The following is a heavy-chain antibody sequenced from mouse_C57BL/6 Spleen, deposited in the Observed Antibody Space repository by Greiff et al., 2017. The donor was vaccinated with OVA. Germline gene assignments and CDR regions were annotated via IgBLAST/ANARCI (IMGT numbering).Heavy chain of an antibody. Sequence: EVHLVESGAELVKPGASVKLSCTASGFNIKDYYMHWVKQRTEQGLEWIGRIDPKDGETKYAPKFQGKATITADTSSNTAYLQLSSLTSEDTAVYYCASYTTVVATDYWGQGTTLTVSS. CDR3: ASYTTVVATDY. V-gene: IGHV14-2*01. CDR1: GFNIKDYY. CDR2: IDPKDGET. J-gene: IGHJ2*01. D-gene: IGHD1-1*01.